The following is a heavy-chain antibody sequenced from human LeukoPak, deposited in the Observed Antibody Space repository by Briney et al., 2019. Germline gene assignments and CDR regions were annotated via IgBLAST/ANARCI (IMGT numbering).Heavy chain of an antibody. J-gene: IGHJ4*02. CDR2: FYSGGDT. CDR1: GFTVSSNY. V-gene: IGHV3-66*01. D-gene: IGHD2-2*02. Sequence: GGSLRLSCAASGFTVSSNYMSWVRQAPGKGLECVSVFYSGGDTYYADSVKGRFIISRDNSKNMVYLQMSSLRAEDTAVYYCARGVEDIVVVPAAIRFDYWGQGTLVTVSS. CDR3: ARGVEDIVVVPAAIRFDY.